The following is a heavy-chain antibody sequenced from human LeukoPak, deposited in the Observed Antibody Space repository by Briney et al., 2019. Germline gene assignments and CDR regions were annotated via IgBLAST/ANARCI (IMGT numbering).Heavy chain of an antibody. CDR3: AKFRYYYDSSGSGIDY. V-gene: IGHV3-33*06. CDR2: IWYDGSNK. CDR1: GLTFSSYG. Sequence: PGRSLRLSCAASGLTFSSYGMHWVRQAPGKGLEWVAVIWYDGSNKYYADSVKGRFTISRDNSKNTLYLQMNSLRAEDTAVYYCAKFRYYYDSSGSGIDYWGQGTLVTVSS. J-gene: IGHJ4*02. D-gene: IGHD3-22*01.